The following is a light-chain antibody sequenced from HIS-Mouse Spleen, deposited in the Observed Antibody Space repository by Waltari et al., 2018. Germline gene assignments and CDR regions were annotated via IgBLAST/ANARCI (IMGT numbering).Light chain of an antibody. CDR1: QSVLYSSNNKNY. CDR3: QQYYSTPT. CDR2: WAS. J-gene: IGKJ4*01. V-gene: IGKV4-1*01. Sequence: DIVMTQSPDSLAVSLGARATINCKYSQSVLYSSNNKNYLAWYQQKPGQPPKLLIYWASTRESGVPDRFSGSGSGTDFTLTISSLQAEDVAVYYCQQYYSTPTFGGGTKVEIK.